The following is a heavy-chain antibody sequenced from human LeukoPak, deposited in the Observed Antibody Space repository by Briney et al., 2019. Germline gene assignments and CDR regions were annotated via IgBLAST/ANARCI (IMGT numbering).Heavy chain of an antibody. CDR2: MNPNSGNT. J-gene: IGHJ4*02. CDR1: GYTFTSYD. Sequence: ASVKVSCKASGYTFTSYDINWVRQATGQGLEWMGWMNPNSGNTGYAQKFHGRVTMTRNTSISTAYMELSSLRSEDTAVYYCARTRNDYGGKVVDYWGQGTLVTVSS. V-gene: IGHV1-8*01. CDR3: ARTRNDYGGKVVDY. D-gene: IGHD4-23*01.